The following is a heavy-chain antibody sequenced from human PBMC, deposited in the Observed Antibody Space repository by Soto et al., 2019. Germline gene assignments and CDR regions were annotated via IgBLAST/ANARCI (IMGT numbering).Heavy chain of an antibody. V-gene: IGHV3-23*01. CDR1: GFTFSSYA. CDR3: AKNHGFHYFDY. CDR2: TSTTGGST. D-gene: IGHD4-17*01. J-gene: IGHJ4*02. Sequence: EVQLLDSGGGLVQPGGSLRLSCAASGFTFSSYAMSWVRHAPGRGLEWVSATSTTGGSTYYADSVKGRFTISRDNSKNTLYLQMTSLRPEDRAVYYFAKNHGFHYFDYWGQGTLVTVSS.